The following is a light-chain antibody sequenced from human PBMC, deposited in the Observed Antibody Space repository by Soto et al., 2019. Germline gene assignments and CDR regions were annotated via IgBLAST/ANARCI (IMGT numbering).Light chain of an antibody. CDR3: QQSSDWPRT. V-gene: IGKV3-15*01. J-gene: IGKJ1*01. CDR1: PEVEKR. CDR2: RAS. Sequence: IVMNQSPATQSVSPGERGTLCCRASPEVEKRLAWYQQKPGQAPMLLMWRASARGVGFPARFSGSGSGTEFTLTISSLQSEDFATYYCQQSSDWPRTFGQGTKVEIK.